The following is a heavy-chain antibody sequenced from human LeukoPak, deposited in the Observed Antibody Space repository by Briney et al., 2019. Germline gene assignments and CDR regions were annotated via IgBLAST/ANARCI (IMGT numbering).Heavy chain of an antibody. CDR2: FNHSWGA. J-gene: IGHJ5*02. CDR3: ARDVALYYGSANWFDP. V-gene: IGHV4-34*01. Sequence: SETLSLTCAVYSGSFSGYYWTWFRQPPGKGLEWIGEFNHSWGAKYNPSLKSRVTMSVDTSKNQFSLKLSSVTAADTAVYYCARDVALYYGSANWFDPWGQGTLVTVSS. D-gene: IGHD3-10*01. CDR1: SGSFSGYY.